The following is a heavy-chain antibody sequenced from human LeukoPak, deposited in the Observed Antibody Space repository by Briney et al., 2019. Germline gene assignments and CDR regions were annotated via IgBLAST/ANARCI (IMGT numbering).Heavy chain of an antibody. J-gene: IGHJ3*01. D-gene: IGHD3-10*01. V-gene: IGHV1-69*04. CDR3: ARDQGVVDIAYYNPDAFDV. CDR1: GGTFSSYA. Sequence: ASVKVSCKASGGTFSSYAISWVRQAPGQGLEWMGRIIPILGIANYAQKFQGRVTITADKATSTAYMELSSLRSEDTAVYYCARDQGVVDIAYYNPDAFDVWGQGTLVTVSS. CDR2: IIPILGIA.